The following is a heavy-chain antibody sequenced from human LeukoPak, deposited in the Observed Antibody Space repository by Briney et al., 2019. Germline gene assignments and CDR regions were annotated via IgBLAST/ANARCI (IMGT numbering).Heavy chain of an antibody. Sequence: GGSLRLSCAASGFTFSSYAMSWVRQAPGKGLEWVSAINGSGGSTYYADSVKGRLTISIDNSKNKLYLQMNSLRAEDTAVYYCAKDFIDYDFWSGPEYYFDYWGQGTLVTVSS. D-gene: IGHD3-3*01. CDR1: GFTFSSYA. CDR2: INGSGGST. J-gene: IGHJ4*02. CDR3: AKDFIDYDFWSGPEYYFDY. V-gene: IGHV3-23*01.